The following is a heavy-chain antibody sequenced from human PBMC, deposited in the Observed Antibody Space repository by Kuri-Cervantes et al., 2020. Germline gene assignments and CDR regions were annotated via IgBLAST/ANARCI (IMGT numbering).Heavy chain of an antibody. V-gene: IGHV1-2*02. CDR1: GYTFTGYY. Sequence: ASVKVSCKTSGYTFTGYYIHWVRQAPGQGLEWMGWITPNSGGTNYAQKFQGRVTMTRDTSISTAYMELSRLRSDDTAVYYCARVHGGYCTNGVCFRFDYWGQGTLVTVSS. J-gene: IGHJ4*02. D-gene: IGHD2-8*01. CDR2: ITPNSGGT. CDR3: ARVHGGYCTNGVCFRFDY.